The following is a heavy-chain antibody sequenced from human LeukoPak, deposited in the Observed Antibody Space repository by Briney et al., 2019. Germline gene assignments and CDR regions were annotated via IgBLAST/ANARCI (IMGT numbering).Heavy chain of an antibody. J-gene: IGHJ4*02. V-gene: IGHV1-69*06. D-gene: IGHD6-19*01. CDR2: IIPIFGTA. Sequence: ASVKVSCKASGGTFSSYAISWVRQAPGQGLEWMGGIIPIFGTANYAQKFQGRVTITADKSTSTAYMELSSLRSEDTAVYYCARSYGYSSGWYGAYYFDYWGQGTLVTVSS. CDR3: ARSYGYSSGWYGAYYFDY. CDR1: GGTFSSYA.